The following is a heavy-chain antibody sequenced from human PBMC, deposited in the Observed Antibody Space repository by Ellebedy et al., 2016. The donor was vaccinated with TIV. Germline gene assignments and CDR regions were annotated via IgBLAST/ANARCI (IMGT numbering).Heavy chain of an antibody. CDR2: IDQNGGEK. D-gene: IGHD5-12*01. CDR3: VREVAEGQGDMDV. V-gene: IGHV3-7*01. Sequence: GESLKISCAASGFTFSHYYMTWVRQAPGKGLEWVANIDQNGGEKSYVDSVKGRFTISRDNAKNSLFLQMNNLRADDTGVYYCVREVAEGQGDMDVWGQGTTVVVSS. J-gene: IGHJ6*02. CDR1: GFTFSHYY.